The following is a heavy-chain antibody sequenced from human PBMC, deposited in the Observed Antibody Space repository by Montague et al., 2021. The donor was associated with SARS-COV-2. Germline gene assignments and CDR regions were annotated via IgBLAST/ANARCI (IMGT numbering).Heavy chain of an antibody. J-gene: IGHJ6*02. V-gene: IGHV4-4*07. Sequence: SETLSLTCTVSGGSISNYYWSWIRQPAGKGLEWIGRIYASGNTNYNPSLKSRGTMSVDTSKNQFSLKLSSVTAADTAVYYCANFRRTQLLFGTLCYGMDVWGQGTTVTVSS. D-gene: IGHD2-2*01. CDR2: IYASGNT. CDR3: ANFRRTQLLFGTLCYGMDV. CDR1: GGSISNYY.